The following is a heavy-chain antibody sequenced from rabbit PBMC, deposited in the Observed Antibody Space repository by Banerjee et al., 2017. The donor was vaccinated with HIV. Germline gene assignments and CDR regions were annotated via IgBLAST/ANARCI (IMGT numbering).Heavy chain of an antibody. J-gene: IGHJ4*01. D-gene: IGHD1-1*01. Sequence: QSLEESGGDLVKPGAPLTLTCTASGFSFSSNYYMCWIRQAPGKGLEWIACIDAGSGSTHYASWAKGRFTISKPSSTTVTLQMASLTAADTATYFCARAYFSSSGYWFFNLWGQGTLVTVS. V-gene: IGHV1S40*01. CDR3: ARAYFSSSGYWFFNL. CDR2: IDAGSGST. CDR1: GFSFSSNYY.